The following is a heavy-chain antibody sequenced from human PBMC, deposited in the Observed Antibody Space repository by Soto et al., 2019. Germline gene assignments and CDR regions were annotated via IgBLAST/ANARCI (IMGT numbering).Heavy chain of an antibody. D-gene: IGHD3-10*01. J-gene: IGHJ5*02. CDR1: GFTFSSYA. CDR3: ARDDSQYYGSGSYSWFDP. V-gene: IGHV3-30-3*01. CDR2: ISYDGSNK. Sequence: QVQLVESGGGVVQPGRSLRLSCADSGFTFSSYAMHWVRQAPGKVLEWVAVISYDGSNKYYADSVKGRFTISRDNSKNTLYLQMNSLRAQDTAVYYSARDDSQYYGSGSYSWFDPWGQGTLVTVSS.